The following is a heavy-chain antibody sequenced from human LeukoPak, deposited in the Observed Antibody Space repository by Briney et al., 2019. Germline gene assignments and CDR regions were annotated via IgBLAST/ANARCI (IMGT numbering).Heavy chain of an antibody. Sequence: SETLSLTCTVSGGSISSYYWSWIRQPPGKGLEWIGNIYDRGSTKYNPSLKSRVTISVDTSKNHFYLKLTSVTAADTAVYYCAREEMTSGYYFDYWGQGTLVTVSS. V-gene: IGHV4-59*01. CDR1: GGSISSYY. CDR3: AREEMTSGYYFDY. CDR2: IYDRGST. D-gene: IGHD5-24*01. J-gene: IGHJ4*02.